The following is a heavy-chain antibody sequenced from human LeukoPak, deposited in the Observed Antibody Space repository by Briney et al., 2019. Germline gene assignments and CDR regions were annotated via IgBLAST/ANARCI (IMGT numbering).Heavy chain of an antibody. CDR3: ARDGDYDFGMDV. V-gene: IGHV3-7*01. CDR2: IKQDGSEK. D-gene: IGHD3-3*01. J-gene: IGHJ6*02. CDR1: GFTFSSDW. Sequence: PGGALRLSCAASGFTFSSDWMSWVRQAPGKGLEWVANIKQDGSEKYYVDSVKGRFTISRDNAKNSLYLQMNSLRAEDTAVYYCARDGDYDFGMDVWGQGTTVTVSS.